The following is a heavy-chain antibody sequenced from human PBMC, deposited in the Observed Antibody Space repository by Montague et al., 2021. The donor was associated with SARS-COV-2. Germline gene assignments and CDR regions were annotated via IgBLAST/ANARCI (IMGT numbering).Heavy chain of an antibody. V-gene: IGHV3-30*04. D-gene: IGHD3-10*01. CDR2: ISYDGSNK. CDR3: ARDGFQGIIYYYYYMDV. Sequence: SLRLSCAASGFTFSSYAMHWVRQAPGKGLEWVAVISYDGSNKYYADSVKGRFTISRDNSKNTLYLQMNSLRAEDTAVYYYARDGFQGIIYYYYYMDVWGKGTTVTVSS. CDR1: GFTFSSYA. J-gene: IGHJ6*03.